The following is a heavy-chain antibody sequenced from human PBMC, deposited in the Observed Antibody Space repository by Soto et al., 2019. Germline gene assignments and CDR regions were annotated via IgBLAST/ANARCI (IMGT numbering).Heavy chain of an antibody. D-gene: IGHD2-15*01. V-gene: IGHV4-4*02. CDR1: GGSISSSNW. CDR3: ARDLVGYCSGGSCYYYYYGMDV. Sequence: QVQLQESGPGLVKPSGTLSLTCAVSGGSISSSNWWSWVRQPPGKGLEWIGEIYHSGSTNYNPSRQRRVTISVDKFKNQFSRKLSSVTAADTAVYYCARDLVGYCSGGSCYYYYYGMDVWGQGTTVTVSS. CDR2: IYHSGST. J-gene: IGHJ6*02.